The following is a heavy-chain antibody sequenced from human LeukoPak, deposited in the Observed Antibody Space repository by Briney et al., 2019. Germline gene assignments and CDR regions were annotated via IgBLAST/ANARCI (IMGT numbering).Heavy chain of an antibody. Sequence: GGSLRLSCAASGFTFSSYWMHWVPQAPGKGLVWLSRIKSDGSGTTYADSVKGRFTVSRDNAKNTLYLQMNSLRAEDTAVYYCAGDQGGGDSYFDYWGQGTLVTVSS. CDR3: AGDQGGGDSYFDY. V-gene: IGHV3-74*01. J-gene: IGHJ4*02. CDR2: IKSDGSGT. D-gene: IGHD2-21*02. CDR1: GFTFSSYW.